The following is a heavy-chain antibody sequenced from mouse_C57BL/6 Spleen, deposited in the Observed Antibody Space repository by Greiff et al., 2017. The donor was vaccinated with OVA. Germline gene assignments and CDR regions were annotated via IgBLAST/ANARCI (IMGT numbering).Heavy chain of an antibody. J-gene: IGHJ2*01. Sequence: QVQLQQSGPELVKPGASVKISCKASGYAFSSSWMNWVKQRPGKGLEWIGRIYPGDGDTNYNGKFKGKATLTADKSSSTAYMQLSSLTSEDSAVYFCARFAQGYYFDYWGQGTTLTVSS. D-gene: IGHD3-2*02. CDR3: ARFAQGYYFDY. CDR2: IYPGDGDT. CDR1: GYAFSSSW. V-gene: IGHV1-82*01.